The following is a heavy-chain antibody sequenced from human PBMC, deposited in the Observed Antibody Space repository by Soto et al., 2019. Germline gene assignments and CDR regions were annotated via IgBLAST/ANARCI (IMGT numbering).Heavy chain of an antibody. V-gene: IGHV4-39*01. CDR1: GGSISSSSYY. CDR3: ARLVRHFDY. CDR2: IYYSGST. D-gene: IGHD6-6*01. J-gene: IGHJ4*02. Sequence: SETLSLTCTVSGGSISSSSYYWGWIRQPPGKGLEWIGSIYYSGSTYYNPSLKSRVTISVDTSKNQFSLKLSSVTAADTAVYYCARLVRHFDYWGQGTLVTVSS.